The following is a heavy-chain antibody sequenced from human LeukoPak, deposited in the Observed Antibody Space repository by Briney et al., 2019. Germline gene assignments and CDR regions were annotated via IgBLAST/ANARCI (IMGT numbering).Heavy chain of an antibody. V-gene: IGHV4-31*11. Sequence: SETLSLTCAVYGGSFSGYYWSWIRQHPGKGLEWIGYIYYSGSTYYNPSLKSRVTISVDTSKNQFSLKLSSVTAADTAVYYCARMIAAAGTEVYYYGMDVWGQGTTVTVSS. D-gene: IGHD6-13*01. CDR3: ARMIAAAGTEVYYYGMDV. CDR2: IYYSGST. J-gene: IGHJ6*02. CDR1: GGSFSGYY.